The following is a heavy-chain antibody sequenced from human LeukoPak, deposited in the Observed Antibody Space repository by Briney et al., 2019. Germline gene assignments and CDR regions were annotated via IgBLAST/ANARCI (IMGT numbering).Heavy chain of an antibody. Sequence: ASVKVSCKASGYTFNSYGISWVRQAPGQGLEWMGWISAYNGNTNYAQKLQGRVTMTTDESTSTAYMELSSLRSEDTAVYYCARGGVIEYYDFWSGYFDYWGQGTLVTVSS. D-gene: IGHD3-3*01. CDR3: ARGGVIEYYDFWSGYFDY. V-gene: IGHV1-18*01. CDR2: ISAYNGNT. CDR1: GYTFNSYG. J-gene: IGHJ4*02.